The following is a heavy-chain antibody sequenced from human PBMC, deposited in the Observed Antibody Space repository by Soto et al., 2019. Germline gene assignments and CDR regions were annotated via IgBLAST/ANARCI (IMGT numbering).Heavy chain of an antibody. Sequence: VASVKVSCKASGXTFSSYAISWVRQAPGQGLEWMGGIIPIFGTANYAQKFQGRVTITADESTSTAYMELSSLRSEDTAVYYCARGYCSGGSCRKPPPFDPWGQGTLVTVSS. J-gene: IGHJ5*02. CDR2: IIPIFGTA. V-gene: IGHV1-69*13. CDR1: GXTFSSYA. D-gene: IGHD2-15*01. CDR3: ARGYCSGGSCRKPPPFDP.